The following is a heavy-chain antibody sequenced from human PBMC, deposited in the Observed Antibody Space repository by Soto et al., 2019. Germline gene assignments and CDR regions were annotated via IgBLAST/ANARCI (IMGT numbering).Heavy chain of an antibody. CDR3: ARGSLLGYCSGGSCTFDY. J-gene: IGHJ4*02. D-gene: IGHD2-15*01. V-gene: IGHV3-33*01. CDR2: IWYDGSNK. Sequence: QVQLVESGGGVVQPGRSLRLSCAASGFTFSSYGMHWVRQAPGKGLEWVAVIWYDGSNKYYADSVKGRFTISRDNSKNTLYLQMNSLRAEDTAVYYWARGSLLGYCSGGSCTFDYWGQGTLVTVSS. CDR1: GFTFSSYG.